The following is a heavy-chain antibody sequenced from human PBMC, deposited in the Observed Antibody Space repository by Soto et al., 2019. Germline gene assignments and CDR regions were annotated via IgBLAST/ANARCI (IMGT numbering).Heavy chain of an antibody. CDR1: GLKFSNYA. Sequence: GGSLRLSCAASGLKFSNYAMIWVGQAPGKGLEWVSLISATGGGTYYADSVKGRFTISRDNSHNTLYLQVHSLTAEDTAVYYCAKDRRAGGNSAFYFDFWGQGAQVTVSS. CDR3: AKDRRAGGNSAFYFDF. D-gene: IGHD3-16*01. J-gene: IGHJ4*02. V-gene: IGHV3-23*01. CDR2: ISATGGGT.